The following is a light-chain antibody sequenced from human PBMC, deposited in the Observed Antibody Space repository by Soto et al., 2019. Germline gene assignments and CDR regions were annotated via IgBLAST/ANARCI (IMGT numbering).Light chain of an antibody. CDR3: LQYFRWRT. J-gene: IGKJ1*01. CDR1: QSLSSS. V-gene: IGKV3-15*01. Sequence: EIVMTQSPATRSVSPGERATLSCRASQSLSSSLAWYQQKPGQAPRLLIYDASTRATDIPARFSGSGSGTEFTLTISSLQSEDSAVYYCLQYFRWRTFGQGTKVEIK. CDR2: DAS.